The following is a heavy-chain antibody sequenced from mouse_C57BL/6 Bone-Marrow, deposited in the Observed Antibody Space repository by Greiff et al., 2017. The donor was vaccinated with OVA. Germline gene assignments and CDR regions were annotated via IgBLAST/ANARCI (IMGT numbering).Heavy chain of an antibody. CDR3: ARLRGLYYSKSYYAMDY. Sequence: EVKLMESGEGLVKPGGSLKLSCAASGFTFSSYAMSWVRQTPEKRLEWVAYISNGGGSTYYPDTVKGRFTISRDNAKNTLYLQMCRLKSEDTAMYYCARLRGLYYSKSYYAMDYWGQGTSVTVSS. CDR2: ISNGGGST. V-gene: IGHV5-12*01. CDR1: GFTFSSYA. J-gene: IGHJ4*01. D-gene: IGHD2-5*01.